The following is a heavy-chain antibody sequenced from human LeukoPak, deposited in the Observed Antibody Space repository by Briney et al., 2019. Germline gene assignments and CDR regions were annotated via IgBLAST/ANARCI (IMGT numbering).Heavy chain of an antibody. D-gene: IGHD2-21*02. Sequence: GASVKVSCKASGYILSSYYMHWVRQAPGQGLEWMGRINPSGDNTDYAQKFQGRVTMTRDKSTGTVYMELNSLRSEDTALYYCARTYCGGDCNNRYFDYWGQGTLVTVSS. J-gene: IGHJ4*02. CDR3: ARTYCGGDCNNRYFDY. CDR1: GYILSSYY. V-gene: IGHV1-46*01. CDR2: INPSGDNT.